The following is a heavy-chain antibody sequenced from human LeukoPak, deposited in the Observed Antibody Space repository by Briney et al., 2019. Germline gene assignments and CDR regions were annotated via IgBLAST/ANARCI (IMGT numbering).Heavy chain of an antibody. CDR3: ARGQTTVTSGGDAFDI. Sequence: GGSLRLSCAASGFTFTIYAMTWVRQAPGHGLDWVSSISANGGSASYADSVKGRFTISRHNSKNTLYLQMNSLRAEDTAVYYCARGQTTVTSGGDAFDIWGQGTMVTVSS. CDR2: ISANGGSA. CDR1: GFTFTIYA. J-gene: IGHJ3*02. D-gene: IGHD4-17*01. V-gene: IGHV3-23*01.